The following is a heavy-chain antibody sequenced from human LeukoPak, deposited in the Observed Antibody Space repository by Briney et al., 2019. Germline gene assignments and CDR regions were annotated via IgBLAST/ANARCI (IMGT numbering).Heavy chain of an antibody. CDR3: ARYHNWNDVHFFDY. CDR2: IYTSGST. V-gene: IGHV4-4*07. D-gene: IGHD1-20*01. CDR1: GGSISSYY. J-gene: IGHJ4*02. Sequence: PSETLSLTCTVSGGSISSYYWSWIRQPAGKGLEWIGRIYTSGSTNYNPSLKSRVTMSVDTSKNQFSLKLSSVTAADTAVYYCARYHNWNDVHFFDYWGQGTLVTVSS.